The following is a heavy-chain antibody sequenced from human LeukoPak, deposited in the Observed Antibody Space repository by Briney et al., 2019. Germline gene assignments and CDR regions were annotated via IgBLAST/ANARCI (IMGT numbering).Heavy chain of an antibody. Sequence: SETLSLTCTVSGDSISSLFLSWIRQPAGKGLEWIGRIYGSRSTTYNPSLKSRVTMSVDTSKNQFSLKLTSVTAADTAVYYCARGGSGWSPARTNFDYWGQGTLVTVSS. V-gene: IGHV4-4*07. D-gene: IGHD6-19*01. CDR3: ARGGSGWSPARTNFDY. CDR1: GDSISSLF. J-gene: IGHJ4*02. CDR2: IYGSRST.